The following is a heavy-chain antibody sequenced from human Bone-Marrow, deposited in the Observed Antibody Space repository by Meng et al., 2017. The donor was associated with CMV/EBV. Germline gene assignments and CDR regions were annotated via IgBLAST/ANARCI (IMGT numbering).Heavy chain of an antibody. CDR3: ARVGNNNGFNAMDV. J-gene: IGHJ6*02. CDR1: GFTFSDHD. V-gene: IGHV3-72*01. Sequence: GGSLRLSCAVSGFTFSDHDMDWVRQAPGKGLEWVGRSRNKTYSYMPEYAASVKGRFTISRDESENSLHLRMISLKTEDTAVYYCARVGNNNGFNAMDVWGQGTTVTVSS. D-gene: IGHD6-25*01. CDR2: SRNKTYSYMP.